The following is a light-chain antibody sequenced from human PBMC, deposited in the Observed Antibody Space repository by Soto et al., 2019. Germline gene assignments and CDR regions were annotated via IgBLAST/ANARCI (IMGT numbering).Light chain of an antibody. Sequence: EVVWTQAPSTLSLSPGERGTRYRRARQSASSDLAWYQQKPGQAPRLLNYDASNRATGIPARFSGSGSGPDSTRTICSQEPEYSAVYNYQHRSNWPITVGQGTRLE. J-gene: IGKJ5*01. CDR2: DAS. V-gene: IGKV3-11*01. CDR3: QHRSNWPIT. CDR1: QSASSD.